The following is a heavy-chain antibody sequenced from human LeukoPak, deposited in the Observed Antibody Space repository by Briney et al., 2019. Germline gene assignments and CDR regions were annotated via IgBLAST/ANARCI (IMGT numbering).Heavy chain of an antibody. CDR3: ASWGEGALDN. CDR1: GFTFSSYS. CDR2: ISSSRSYI. Sequence: GGSLRLSCAASGFTFSSYSMNWVRQAPGKGLEWVSSISSSRSYIYYADSVKGRFTISRDNAKNSLYLQMNSLRVEDTGVYYCASWGEGALDNWGQGTLVTVSS. J-gene: IGHJ4*02. D-gene: IGHD1-26*01. V-gene: IGHV3-21*01.